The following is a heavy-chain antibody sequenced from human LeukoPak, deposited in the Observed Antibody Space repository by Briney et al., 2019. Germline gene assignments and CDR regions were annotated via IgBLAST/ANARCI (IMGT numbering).Heavy chain of an antibody. V-gene: IGHV1-2*06. J-gene: IGHJ4*02. Sequence: GASVKVSCKASGYTFTGYYMHWVRQAPGQGLEWMGRINPNSGGTNYAQKFQGRVTMTRDTSISTAYMELSRLRSDDTAVYYCARVPPRGSGSYNLFDYWGQGTLVTVFS. CDR3: ARVPPRGSGSYNLFDY. D-gene: IGHD1-26*01. CDR2: INPNSGGT. CDR1: GYTFTGYY.